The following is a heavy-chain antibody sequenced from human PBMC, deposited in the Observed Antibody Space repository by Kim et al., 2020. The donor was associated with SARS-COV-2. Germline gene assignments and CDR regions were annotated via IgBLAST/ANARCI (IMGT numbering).Heavy chain of an antibody. Sequence: GGSLRLSCAASGFTFSSYWMSWVRQAPGKGLEWVANIKQDGSEKYYVDSVKGRCTISRDNARNSLYLQMNSLRTEDTAVYFCARDRGGAVAGPEYHDGFDLGGQVRMVTVSS. CDR2: IKQDGSEK. CDR1: GFTFSSYW. D-gene: IGHD6-19*01. CDR3: ARDRGGAVAGPEYHDGFDL. V-gene: IGHV3-7*01. J-gene: IGHJ3*01.